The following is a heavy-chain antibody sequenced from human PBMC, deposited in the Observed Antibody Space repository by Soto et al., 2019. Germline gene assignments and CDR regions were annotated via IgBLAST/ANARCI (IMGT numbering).Heavy chain of an antibody. Sequence: LRDRCAASGVSCRDYDGSWIRQASVKGLECVSYITQSVSIIHYAYSVKGRSTTSRDNTKNSLYLQMNSLRAEDTVVFYCARLEVAGTHCFDICGQGTFGTLSS. V-gene: IGHV3-11*01. CDR3: ARLEVAGTHCFDI. CDR2: ITQSVSII. D-gene: IGHD6-19*01. CDR1: GVSCRDYD. J-gene: IGHJ4*02.